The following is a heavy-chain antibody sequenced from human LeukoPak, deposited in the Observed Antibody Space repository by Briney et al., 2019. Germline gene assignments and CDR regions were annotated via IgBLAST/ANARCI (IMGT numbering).Heavy chain of an antibody. Sequence: GRSLRLSCAASGFTLSSYAMHWVRQAPGKGLEWVAVISYDGSNKYYADSVKGRFTISRDNSKNTLYLQMNSLRAEDTAVYYCARGVLTPRSGNYWGQGTLVTVSS. CDR1: GFTLSSYA. V-gene: IGHV3-30-3*01. CDR3: ARGVLTPRSGNY. CDR2: ISYDGSNK. D-gene: IGHD1-26*01. J-gene: IGHJ4*02.